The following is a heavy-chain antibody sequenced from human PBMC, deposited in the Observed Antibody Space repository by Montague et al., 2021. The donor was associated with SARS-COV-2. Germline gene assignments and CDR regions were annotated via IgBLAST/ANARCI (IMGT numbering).Heavy chain of an antibody. D-gene: IGHD3-10*01. Sequence: SVKVSCKVSGNSLSQFSIHWVRPAPGKGLEWLGGFDPEDGETINAQKFQGRITMTEDRSTDTAYMELSSLRSDDTAVYYCATIGDTMVRVVRYHYYAFDLWGQGTTVTVSS. J-gene: IGHJ6*02. CDR1: GNSLSQFS. V-gene: IGHV1-24*01. CDR2: FDPEDGET. CDR3: ATIGDTMVRVVRYHYYAFDL.